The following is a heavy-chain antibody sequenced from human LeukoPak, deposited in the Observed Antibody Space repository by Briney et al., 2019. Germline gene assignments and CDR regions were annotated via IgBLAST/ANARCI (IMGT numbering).Heavy chain of an antibody. J-gene: IGHJ2*01. CDR1: GLSLSSSN. Sequence: GGSLRLSCAASGLSLSSSNMHWVRQSPGGGLEWLSYTSAGSGTVFTADSVKGRFSISRDNARESLFLQMNSLRVEDTAVYYCTKDLGLRRMIWGRGTLVIVSS. CDR3: TKDLGLRRMI. V-gene: IGHV3-48*04. CDR2: TSAGSGTV.